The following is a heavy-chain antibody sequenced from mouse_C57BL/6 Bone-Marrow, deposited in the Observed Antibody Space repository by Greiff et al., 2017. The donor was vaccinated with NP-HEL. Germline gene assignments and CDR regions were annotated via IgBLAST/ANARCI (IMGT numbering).Heavy chain of an antibody. J-gene: IGHJ3*01. V-gene: IGHV1-75*01. CDR3: ARSNGYSLFAY. D-gene: IGHD2-3*01. CDR2: IFPGSGST. CDR1: GYTFTDYY. Sequence: QVQLKESGPELVKPGASVKISCKASGYTFTDYYINWVKQRPGQGLEWIGWIFPGSGSTYYNEKSKGKATLTVDKSSSTAYMLLSSLTSEDSAVYFCARSNGYSLFAYWGQGTLVTVSA.